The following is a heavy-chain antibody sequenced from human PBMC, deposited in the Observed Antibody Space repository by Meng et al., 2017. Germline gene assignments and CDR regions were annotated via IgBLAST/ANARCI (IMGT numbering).Heavy chain of an antibody. J-gene: IGHJ4*02. CDR2: IYSGGST. V-gene: IGHV3-53*02. CDR1: GFSVTTSY. D-gene: IGHD6-19*01. CDR3: ARDSSSGWYHNY. Sequence: EGRLSETGGGLFLPGGSLGLSCTASGFSVTTSYMSWVRQAPGKGLEWVSVIYSGGSTYYADSVKGRFSISRDNSKNTLYLQMNSLRAEDTAVYFCARDSSSGWYHNYWGQGTLVTVSS.